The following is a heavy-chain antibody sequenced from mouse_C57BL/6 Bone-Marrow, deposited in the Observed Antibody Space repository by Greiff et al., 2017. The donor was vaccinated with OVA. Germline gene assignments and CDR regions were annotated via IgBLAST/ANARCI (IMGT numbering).Heavy chain of an antibody. J-gene: IGHJ1*03. CDR1: GFTFSDYG. D-gene: IGHD1-1*01. V-gene: IGHV5-17*01. CDR3: ARGGITTVVATNWYFDV. CDR2: ISSGSSTI. Sequence: EVQVVESGGGLVKPGGSLKLSCAASGFTFSDYGMHWVRQAPEKGLEWVAYISSGSSTIYYADTVKGRFTISRDNAKNTLFLQMTSLRSEDTAMYYCARGGITTVVATNWYFDVWGTGTTVTVSS.